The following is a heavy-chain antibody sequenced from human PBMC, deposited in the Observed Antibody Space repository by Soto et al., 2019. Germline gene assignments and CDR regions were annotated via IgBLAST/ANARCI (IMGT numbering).Heavy chain of an antibody. V-gene: IGHV5-51*01. J-gene: IGHJ4*02. Sequence: GVLQKTRRRGAGGKCPNLWGGRVRQKPRKGLEWMAIIYPGDSETRYSPSFQAQGTISVDKSISTAYLQWSSLRASDSAMYYCARPAYSYAYLSYSAYRGMGTPVPVSP. CDR3: ARPAYSYAYLSYSAY. D-gene: IGHD3-16*01. CDR2: IYPGDSET. CDR1: GGKCPNLW.